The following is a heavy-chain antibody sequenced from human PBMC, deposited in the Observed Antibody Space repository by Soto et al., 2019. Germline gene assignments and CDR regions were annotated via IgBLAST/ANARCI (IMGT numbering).Heavy chain of an antibody. CDR3: AREIYDDYDSSGFDH. Sequence: GGSLRLSCAASGFTFSSYTMSWVRQAPGKGLEWVSSISSSSTYKYYADSVKGRFTISRDNAKNSLYLQMNSLRAEDTAVYYCAREIYDDYDSSGFDHWGQGTLVTVSS. CDR1: GFTFSSYT. D-gene: IGHD3-22*01. V-gene: IGHV3-21*01. CDR2: ISSSSTYK. J-gene: IGHJ4*02.